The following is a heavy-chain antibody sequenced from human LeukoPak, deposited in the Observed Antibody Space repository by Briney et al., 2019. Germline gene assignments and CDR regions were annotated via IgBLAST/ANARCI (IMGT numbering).Heavy chain of an antibody. Sequence: GGSLRLSCAASGFNFDDYARHWVRQAPGKGLEWVSVISWNGAYIAYADSVKGRFTISRDDAKNSLYLHMNSLRAEDTALYYCVKGQGSNRPYNYYYMDVWGKGTTVIVSS. J-gene: IGHJ6*03. V-gene: IGHV3-9*01. CDR3: VKGQGSNRPYNYYYMDV. D-gene: IGHD2-2*01. CDR2: ISWNGAYI. CDR1: GFNFDDYA.